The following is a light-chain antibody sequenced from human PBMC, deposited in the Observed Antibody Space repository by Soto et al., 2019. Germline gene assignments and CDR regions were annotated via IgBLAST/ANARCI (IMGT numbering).Light chain of an antibody. Sequence: DIQMTQSPSTLSASVGDRVTITCRASQSIRSWLAWYQQKPGKAPKLLIYKASSLESGVPSRFSGSGSGTEFTLTISSLQPDDFATYYCQQYNGSWTFGQGTKVEIK. J-gene: IGKJ1*01. V-gene: IGKV1-5*03. CDR2: KAS. CDR3: QQYNGSWT. CDR1: QSIRSW.